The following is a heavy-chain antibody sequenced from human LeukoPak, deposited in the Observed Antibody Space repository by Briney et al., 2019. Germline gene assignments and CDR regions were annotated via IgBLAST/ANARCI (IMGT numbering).Heavy chain of an antibody. J-gene: IGHJ4*02. V-gene: IGHV3-7*05. D-gene: IGHD1-26*01. CDR2: IKQDGSDK. CDR1: GFTFSSYW. Sequence: GGSLRLSCAASGFTFSSYWMGWVRQGPGKGLEWVGNIKQDGSDKNHVDSVKGRFTISRDNAKNSLYLQMNSLRAEDTAVYYCARDVGGSLDYWGQGTLVTVSS. CDR3: ARDVGGSLDY.